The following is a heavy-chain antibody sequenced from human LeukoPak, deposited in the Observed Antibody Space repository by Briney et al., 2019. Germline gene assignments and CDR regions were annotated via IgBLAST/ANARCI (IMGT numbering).Heavy chain of an antibody. Sequence: GESLKISCKGSGYSFTSYWIGWGRQMPGKGLEWMGIIYPGDSDTRYSPSFQGQVTISADKSISTAYLQWSSLKASDTAMYYCARSYCSSTSCHSNWFDPWGQGTLVTVSS. CDR1: GYSFTSYW. J-gene: IGHJ5*02. V-gene: IGHV5-51*01. CDR2: IYPGDSDT. CDR3: ARSYCSSTSCHSNWFDP. D-gene: IGHD2-2*01.